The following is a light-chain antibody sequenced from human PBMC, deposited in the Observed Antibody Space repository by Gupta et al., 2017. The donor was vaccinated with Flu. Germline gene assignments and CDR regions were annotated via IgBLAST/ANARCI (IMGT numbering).Light chain of an antibody. CDR3: QQYNSNSTWT. V-gene: IGKV1-5*03. CDR2: KAS. Sequence: DIQMTQSPSSLSASVGDRVTITCRASQSISSWLNWYQQKPGKAPKLLIYKASSLESGVPSRFSGSGSGTEFTLTISSLQPDDFATYYCQQYNSNSTWTFGQGTKVEIK. J-gene: IGKJ1*01. CDR1: QSISSW.